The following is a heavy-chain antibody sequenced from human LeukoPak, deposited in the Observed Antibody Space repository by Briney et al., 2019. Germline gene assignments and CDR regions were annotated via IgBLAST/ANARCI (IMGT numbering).Heavy chain of an antibody. J-gene: IGHJ4*02. V-gene: IGHV1-69*01. CDR2: IIPIFGTT. CDR3: ARDKDIVEVTAPMDH. Sequence: GASVTVSCKASGGTFSNYAISWVRQAPGQGLEWMGGIIPIFGTTNYAEKFQDRVRITADESTSTAYMELSSLRSEDTAVYFCARDKDIVEVTAPMDHWGQGTLVTVSS. CDR1: GGTFSNYA. D-gene: IGHD2-2*01.